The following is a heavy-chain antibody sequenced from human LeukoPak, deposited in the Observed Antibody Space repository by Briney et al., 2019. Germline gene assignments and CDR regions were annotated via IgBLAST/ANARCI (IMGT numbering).Heavy chain of an antibody. V-gene: IGHV1-18*01. CDR3: ARAPLSRSWGPDYFDY. J-gene: IGHJ4*02. CDR1: GGTFSSYA. D-gene: IGHD6-6*01. Sequence: ASVKVSCKASGGTFSSYAISWVRQAPGQGLEWMGWMNPNSGNTGYAQKFQGRVTMTTDTSTSTAYMELRSLRSDDTAVYYCARAPLSRSWGPDYFDYWGQGALVTVSS. CDR2: MNPNSGNT.